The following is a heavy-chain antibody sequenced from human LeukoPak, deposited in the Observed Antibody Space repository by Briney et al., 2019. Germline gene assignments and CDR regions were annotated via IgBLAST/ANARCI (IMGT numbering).Heavy chain of an antibody. J-gene: IGHJ5*02. CDR2: ISAYNGNT. CDR3: ARTLYDFWSGYYSNWFDP. V-gene: IGHV1-18*01. CDR1: GYTFTSYG. Sequence: ASVKVSCKASGYTFTSYGISWVRQAPGQGLEWMGWISAYNGNTNYAQKPQGRVTMTTDTSTSTAYMELRSLRSDDTAVYYCARTLYDFWSGYYSNWFDPWGQGTLVTVSS. D-gene: IGHD3-3*01.